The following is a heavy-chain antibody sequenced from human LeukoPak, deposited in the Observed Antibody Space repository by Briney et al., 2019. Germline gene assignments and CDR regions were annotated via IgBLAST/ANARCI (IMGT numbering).Heavy chain of an antibody. CDR1: GYTFTGYY. V-gene: IGHV1-2*02. J-gene: IGHJ4*02. CDR3: ARADTVVTASDY. Sequence: ASVKVSCKASGYTFTGYYMHWVRQAPGQGLEWMGWINPNSGGTNYAQKFQGRVTITADESTSTAYMELSSLRSEDTAVYYCARADTVVTASDYWGQGTLVTVSS. CDR2: INPNSGGT. D-gene: IGHD4-23*01.